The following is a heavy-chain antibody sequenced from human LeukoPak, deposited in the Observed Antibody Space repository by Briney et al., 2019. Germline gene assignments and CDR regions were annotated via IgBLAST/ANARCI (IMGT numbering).Heavy chain of an antibody. CDR1: GFTFSSYS. Sequence: GGSLRLSCAASGFTFSSYSMSWVRQAPGQGLEWVSVIYSTGSTYYADSVKGRFTISRDNSKNTLYLQMNSLRAEDTAVYYCARVFRGPFDYWGQGTLVTVSS. D-gene: IGHD3-9*01. CDR2: IYSTGST. J-gene: IGHJ4*02. CDR3: ARVFRGPFDY. V-gene: IGHV3-53*01.